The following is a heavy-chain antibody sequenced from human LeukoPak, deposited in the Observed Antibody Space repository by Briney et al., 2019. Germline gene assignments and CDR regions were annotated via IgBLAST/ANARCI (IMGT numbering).Heavy chain of an antibody. D-gene: IGHD3-22*01. J-gene: IGHJ2*01. Sequence: SDTLSLTCSVSGASISLYYWSWIRQSAGKRPEWIGRVHATGTTNYNPSLGSRVTLSVDTFKRHFSLKLKSVTAADTAVYYCARVLGSSGYAGDWRFDLWGRGTLVTVSS. CDR1: GASISLYY. V-gene: IGHV4-4*07. CDR3: ARVLGSSGYAGDWRFDL. CDR2: VHATGTT.